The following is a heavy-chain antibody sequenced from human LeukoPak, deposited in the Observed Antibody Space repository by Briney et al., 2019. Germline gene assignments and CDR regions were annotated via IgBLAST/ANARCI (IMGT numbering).Heavy chain of an antibody. D-gene: IGHD3-3*01. CDR3: ARLYDFSPPNWFDP. V-gene: IGHV1-69*13. Sequence: ASVKVSCKASGGTCSSYAISWVRQAPGQGLEWMGGIIPIFGTANYAQKFQGRVTITADESTSTAYMELSSLRSEDTAVYYCARLYDFSPPNWFDPWGQGTLVTVSS. CDR1: GGTCSSYA. J-gene: IGHJ5*02. CDR2: IIPIFGTA.